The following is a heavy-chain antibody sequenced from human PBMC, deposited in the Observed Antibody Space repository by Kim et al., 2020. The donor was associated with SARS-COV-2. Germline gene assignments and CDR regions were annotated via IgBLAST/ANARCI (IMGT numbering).Heavy chain of an antibody. CDR1: GFTFSSYG. CDR3: ARGSGQCSGGSCPLPFDY. Sequence: GGSLRLSCAASGFTFSSYGMHWVRQAPGKGLEWVAVISYDGSNKYYADSVKGRFTISRDNSKNTLYLQMNSLRAEDTAVYYCARGSGQCSGGSCPLPFDYWGQGTLVTVSS. D-gene: IGHD2-15*01. CDR2: ISYDGSNK. V-gene: IGHV3-33*05. J-gene: IGHJ4*02.